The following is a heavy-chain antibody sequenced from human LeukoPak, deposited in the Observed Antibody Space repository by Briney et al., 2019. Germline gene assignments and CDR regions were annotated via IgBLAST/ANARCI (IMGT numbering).Heavy chain of an antibody. Sequence: SETLSLTCNVSGGSISSYSWSWIRQPAGKGLEWIGRIYTSGSTNYNPSLKSRVTMSVDTSKNQFSLKLSSVTAADTAVYYCAREMSLWSGGPPDYWGQGTLVTVSS. D-gene: IGHD3-10*01. CDR1: GGSISSYS. V-gene: IGHV4-4*07. CDR2: IYTSGST. J-gene: IGHJ4*02. CDR3: AREMSLWSGGPPDY.